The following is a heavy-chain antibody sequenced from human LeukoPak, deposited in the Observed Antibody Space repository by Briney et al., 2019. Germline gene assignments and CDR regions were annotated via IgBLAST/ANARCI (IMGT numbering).Heavy chain of an antibody. V-gene: IGHV3-21*01. J-gene: IGHJ4*02. CDR1: GFTFSSYS. CDR3: VRAPATNEWRCMDY. Sequence: GGSLRLSCAASGFTFSSYSMNWVRQAPGKGLEWVSSISSSSTYIYYADSVKGRFTISRDNAKNSLYLQMNSLRAEDTGVYYCVRAPATNEWRCMDYWGRGTLVTVSS. CDR2: ISSSSTYI. D-gene: IGHD2-8*02.